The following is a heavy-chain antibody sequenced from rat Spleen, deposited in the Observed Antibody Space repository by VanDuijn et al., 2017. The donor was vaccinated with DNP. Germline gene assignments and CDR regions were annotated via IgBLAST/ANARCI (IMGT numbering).Heavy chain of an antibody. Sequence: EVQLVESGGGLVQPGRSMKLSCAASQFTFSNYDMAWVRQAPKKGLEWVAGISYDGSGTYYRDSVKGRFTISRDNAKSTLYLQMDSLRSEDTATYYCTRHYGGYLYYFDYWGQGVMVTVSS. J-gene: IGHJ2*01. V-gene: IGHV5-7*01. CDR1: QFTFSNYD. CDR2: ISYDGSGT. D-gene: IGHD1-11*01. CDR3: TRHYGGYLYYFDY.